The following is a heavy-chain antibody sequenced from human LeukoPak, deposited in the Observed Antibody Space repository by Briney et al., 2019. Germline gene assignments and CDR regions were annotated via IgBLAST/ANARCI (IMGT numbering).Heavy chain of an antibody. CDR3: AKKGGGQLVNTRRWFDP. J-gene: IGHJ5*02. CDR1: SGSISSFY. V-gene: IGHV4-4*07. D-gene: IGHD6-13*01. Sequence: KASETLSLTCTVSSGSISSFYWSWIRQPAGKGLEWIGRIYTSGTTNYNPSLKSRVTISVNTSKKQFALKLSSVTAADTAVYYCAKKGGGQLVNTRRWFDPWGQGTLVTVSS. CDR2: IYTSGTT.